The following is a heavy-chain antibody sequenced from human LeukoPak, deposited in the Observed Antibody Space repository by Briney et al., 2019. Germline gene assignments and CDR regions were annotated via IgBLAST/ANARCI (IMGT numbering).Heavy chain of an antibody. CDR1: GFTFSSYA. V-gene: IGHV3-30*04. D-gene: IGHD3-10*01. Sequence: GGSLRLSCAASGFTFSSYAMHWVRQAPGKGLEWVAVISYDGSNKYYADSVKGRSTISRDNSKNTLYLQMNSLRAEDTAVYYCARDSGSYGSGSQAYYYYGMDVWGKGTTVTVSS. J-gene: IGHJ6*04. CDR2: ISYDGSNK. CDR3: ARDSGSYGSGSQAYYYYGMDV.